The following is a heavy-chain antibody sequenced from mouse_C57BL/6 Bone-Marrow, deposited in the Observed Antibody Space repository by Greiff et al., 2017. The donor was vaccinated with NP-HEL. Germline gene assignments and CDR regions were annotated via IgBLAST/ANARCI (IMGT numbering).Heavy chain of an antibody. J-gene: IGHJ4*01. D-gene: IGHD1-1*01. V-gene: IGHV1-76*01. CDR1: GYTFTDYY. CDR3: ARERDYGSSYVGDAMDY. Sequence: VQLQESGAELVRPGASVKLSCKASGYTFTDYYINWVKQRPGQGLEWIARIYPGSGNTYYNEKFKGKATLTAEKSSSTAYMQLSSLTSEDSAVYFCARERDYGSSYVGDAMDYGGQGTSVTVSA. CDR2: IYPGSGNT.